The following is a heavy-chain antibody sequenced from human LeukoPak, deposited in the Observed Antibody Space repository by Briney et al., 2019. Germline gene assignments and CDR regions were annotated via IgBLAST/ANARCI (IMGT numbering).Heavy chain of an antibody. J-gene: IGHJ4*02. D-gene: IGHD3-22*01. CDR2: IYTSGST. CDR3: ARAVRDYYDSSGYYDY. Sequence: SETLSLTCTVSGGSISSYYWSWIRQPAGKGLEWIWRIYTSGSTNYNPSLKSRVTMSVDTSKNQFSLKLSSVTAADTAVYYCARAVRDYYDSSGYYDYWGQGTLVTVSS. V-gene: IGHV4-4*07. CDR1: GGSISSYY.